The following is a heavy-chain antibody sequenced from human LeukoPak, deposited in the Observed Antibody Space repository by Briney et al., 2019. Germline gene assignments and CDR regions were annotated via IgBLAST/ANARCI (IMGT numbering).Heavy chain of an antibody. D-gene: IGHD3-10*01. Sequence: PSQTLSLTCTVSGGSIRSGNYYWSWIRQPAGKGLEWIGRISTSGSTSYKPSLTRRVTMSIDTPNNQFSLKLNSMTAADTAVYYCAREYYYGSGSYRNWFDPWGRGTLVTVSS. J-gene: IGHJ5*02. V-gene: IGHV4-61*02. CDR2: ISTSGST. CDR1: GGSIRSGNYY. CDR3: AREYYYGSGSYRNWFDP.